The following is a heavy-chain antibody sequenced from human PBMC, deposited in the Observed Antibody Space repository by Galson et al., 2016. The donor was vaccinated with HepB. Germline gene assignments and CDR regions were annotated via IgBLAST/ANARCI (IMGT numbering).Heavy chain of an antibody. D-gene: IGHD2-15*01. CDR2: IFHTRRT. V-gene: IGHV4-4*02. J-gene: IGHJ3*02. CDR3: VRDVGTDAFDI. Sequence: ETLSLTCAISGYSISSSNWWSWVRQPPGKGLEWIGEIFHTRRTNYNPSLKSRVTMSIDKSNNHFSLKLSSMTAADTAVYYCVRDVGTDAFDIWGQGTMVTVSS. CDR1: GYSISSSNW.